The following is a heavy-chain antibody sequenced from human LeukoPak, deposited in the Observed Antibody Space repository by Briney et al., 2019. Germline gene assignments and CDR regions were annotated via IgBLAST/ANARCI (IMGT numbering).Heavy chain of an antibody. V-gene: IGHV3-30*02. CDR1: GFTFSIYG. Sequence: VGSLRLSCAASGFTFSIYGMHCVRESPGKGLEGVAFIRVDGSNKDYAASVKGRYTISCDNSSTRLYLQLNCLRAEATAVYYCAKDPIVGALRAAGYYFDSWGQGTLVTASS. CDR3: AKDPIVGALRAAGYYFDS. J-gene: IGHJ4*02. D-gene: IGHD1-26*01. CDR2: IRVDGSNK.